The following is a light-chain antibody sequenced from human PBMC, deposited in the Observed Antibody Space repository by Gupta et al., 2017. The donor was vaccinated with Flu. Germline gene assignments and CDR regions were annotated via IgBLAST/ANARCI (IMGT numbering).Light chain of an antibody. CDR1: KLGDKY. CDR3: QAWDSSTDVV. V-gene: IGLV3-1*01. J-gene: IGLJ2*01. CDR2: QDS. Sequence: SYELPQPPSVSVSPGQTASITCSGDKLGDKYACWYQQKSGQSPVLVIYQDSKRPAGIPERFSGSNSGNTATLTISGTQAMDEADYYCQAWDSSTDVVFGGGTKLTVL.